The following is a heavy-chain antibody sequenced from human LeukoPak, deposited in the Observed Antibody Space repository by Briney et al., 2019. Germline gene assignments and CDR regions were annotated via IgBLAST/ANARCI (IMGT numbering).Heavy chain of an antibody. CDR2: IIPIFGTA. V-gene: IGHV1-69*13. CDR3: ARGGGTTYYDILTGYKKNWFDP. J-gene: IGHJ5*02. D-gene: IGHD3-9*01. Sequence: SVKVSCKASGGTFSSYAISWVRQAPGQGLEWMGGIIPIFGTANYAQKFQGRVTITADESTRTADMELSSLRSEDTAVYYCARGGGTTYYDILTGYKKNWFDPWGQGTLVTVSS. CDR1: GGTFSSYA.